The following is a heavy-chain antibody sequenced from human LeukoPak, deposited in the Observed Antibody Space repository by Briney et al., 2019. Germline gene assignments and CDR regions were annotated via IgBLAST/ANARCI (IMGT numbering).Heavy chain of an antibody. CDR1: GYTFTSYA. J-gene: IGHJ4*02. V-gene: IGHV1-3*01. CDR3: ARAGNLKYYFDY. Sequence: GASVKVSCKASGYTFTSYAMHWVRQAPGQRLEWMGWINAGNGNTKYSQKFQGRVTITRDTSASTAYMELSSLRSEDTAVYYCARAGNLKYYFDYWGQGTLVTVSS. CDR2: INAGNGNT. D-gene: IGHD3-9*01.